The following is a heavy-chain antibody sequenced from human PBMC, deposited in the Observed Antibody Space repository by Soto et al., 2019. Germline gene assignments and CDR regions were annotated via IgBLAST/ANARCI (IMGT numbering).Heavy chain of an antibody. J-gene: IGHJ4*02. V-gene: IGHV1-18*01. D-gene: IGHD2-2*01. CDR1: GYTFTSYG. Sequence: QVPLVQSGAEVKKPGASVKGSCKASGYTFTSYGISWVRQAPGQGLEWMGWISAYNGNTNYAQKLQGRVTMTTDTSTSTACMELMRLRSDDTAVYYCARESGYQPLPLDYWGQGTLVTVSS. CDR2: ISAYNGNT. CDR3: ARESGYQPLPLDY.